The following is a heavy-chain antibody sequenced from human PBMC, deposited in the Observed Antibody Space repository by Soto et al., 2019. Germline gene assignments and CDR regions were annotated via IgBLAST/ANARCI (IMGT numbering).Heavy chain of an antibody. Sequence: EVQLVESGGGLVKPGGSLRLSCAASGFTFSSYSMNWVRQAPGKGLEWVSSISSSSSYIYYADSVKGRFTISRDNAKNSLYLQMKSQRAEDTAVYYCARDGAAADPYYYYGMDVWGQGTTVTVSS. CDR3: ARDGAAADPYYYYGMDV. CDR1: GFTFSSYS. CDR2: ISSSSSYI. D-gene: IGHD6-13*01. V-gene: IGHV3-21*01. J-gene: IGHJ6*02.